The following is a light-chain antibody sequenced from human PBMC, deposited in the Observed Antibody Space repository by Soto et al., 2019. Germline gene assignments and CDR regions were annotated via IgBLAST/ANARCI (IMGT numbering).Light chain of an antibody. CDR1: NIGSKS. Sequence: SYELTQPRSVSVAPGQTATVTCGGRNIGSKSVHWYQQKPGQAPVLVVHDDSDRPSGIPGRFSGSNSGYTATLTISGVEAGDEADYYCQVWDRSSNHWVFGGGTKLTVL. V-gene: IGLV3-21*02. CDR2: DDS. CDR3: QVWDRSSNHWV. J-gene: IGLJ3*02.